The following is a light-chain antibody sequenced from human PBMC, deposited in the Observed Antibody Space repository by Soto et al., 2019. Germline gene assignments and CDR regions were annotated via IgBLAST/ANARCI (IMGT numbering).Light chain of an antibody. V-gene: IGKV3-20*01. CDR2: GAS. CDR3: QQYGSSPIT. Sequence: EIVLTQSPGTLSLSPGERVTLSCRASQSVGGSYLAWYQHKPGQARRPLIYGASSRATGIPDRFSGSGSGTDFTLTITRLEPEDFAVYYCQQYGSSPITFGQGTRLEI. J-gene: IGKJ5*01. CDR1: QSVGGSY.